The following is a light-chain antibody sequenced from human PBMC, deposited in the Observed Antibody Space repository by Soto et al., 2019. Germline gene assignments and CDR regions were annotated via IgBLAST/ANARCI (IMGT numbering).Light chain of an antibody. J-gene: IGKJ4*01. CDR3: MQSTFLPPT. CDR2: ELS. V-gene: IGKV2D-29*01. CDR1: QSLLHGDGETY. Sequence: DIVMTQTPLSLSVTPGQSASISCKSSQSLLHGDGETYLSWYLQKPGQPPQLLSYELSNRISGVPERFTVSGAGTHFTLKLSRVEAEDVGRYYCMQSTFLPPTFGGGTKVEIK.